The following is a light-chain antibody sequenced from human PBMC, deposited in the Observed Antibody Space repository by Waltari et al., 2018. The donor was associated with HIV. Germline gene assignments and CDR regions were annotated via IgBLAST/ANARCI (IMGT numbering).Light chain of an antibody. CDR3: QSADSSNTYV. V-gene: IGLV3-25*03. Sequence: SYELTQPPSVSVSPGQTARITCSGDALPTKYAYWYQQRPGQAPVLWIYRDSERTSGIPERFSGSSSGTTVTLTISGVQAEDEADYYCQSADSSNTYVFGTGTKVTVL. CDR1: ALPTKY. J-gene: IGLJ1*01. CDR2: RDS.